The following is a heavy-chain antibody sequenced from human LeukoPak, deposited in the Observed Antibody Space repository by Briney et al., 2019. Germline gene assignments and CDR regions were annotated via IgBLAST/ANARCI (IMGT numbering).Heavy chain of an antibody. V-gene: IGHV3-21*01. J-gene: IGHJ4*02. CDR1: GFTFSSYW. Sequence: GGSLRLSCAASGFTFSSYWMNWARQAPGKGLEWVSSISSSSSYIYYADSVKGRFTISRDNAKNSLYLQMNSLRAEDTALYYCAREVSEGFDFWGQGTLVTVSS. D-gene: IGHD3-22*01. CDR2: ISSSSSYI. CDR3: AREVSEGFDF.